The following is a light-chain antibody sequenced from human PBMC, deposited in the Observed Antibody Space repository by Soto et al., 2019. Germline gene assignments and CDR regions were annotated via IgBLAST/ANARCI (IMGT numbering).Light chain of an antibody. CDR1: QSVDSNY. J-gene: IGKJ5*01. CDR3: QQYGTPRSVT. Sequence: EIVLTQSPGTLSLSPGEEATLSCRASQSVDSNYLAWYQQKPGQTPRLIIYGASGRADGIPHRFSGSGFGTDFTLTISKVEPEDCAVYYCQQYGTPRSVTFGQGTRLEIK. CDR2: GAS. V-gene: IGKV3-20*01.